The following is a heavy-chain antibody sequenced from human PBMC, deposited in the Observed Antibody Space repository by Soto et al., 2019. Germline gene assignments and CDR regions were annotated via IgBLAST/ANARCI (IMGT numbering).Heavy chain of an antibody. V-gene: IGHV4-59*06. CDR1: GDSINSYY. CDR3: AREVEYSSSPAFDI. Sequence: SETLSLTCSVFGDSINSYYWSWIRQHPGKGLGWIGYIYYSGSTYYNPSLKSRVTISVDTSKNQFSLKLSSVTAADTAVYYCAREVEYSSSPAFDIWGQGTMVTVSS. J-gene: IGHJ3*02. CDR2: IYYSGST. D-gene: IGHD6-6*01.